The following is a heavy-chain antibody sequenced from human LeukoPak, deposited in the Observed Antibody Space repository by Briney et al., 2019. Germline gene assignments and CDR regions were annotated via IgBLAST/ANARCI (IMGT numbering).Heavy chain of an antibody. V-gene: IGHV1-2*02. CDR3: ARDRVAAAGLLDY. J-gene: IGHJ4*02. CDR2: INPNSGGT. Sequence: GASVTVSCKASGYTFTVYYMHWVRQAPGQGLEWMGWINPNSGGTNYAQKFQGRVTMTRDTSISTAYMELSRLRSDDTAVYYCARDRVAAAGLLDYWGQGTLVTVSS. CDR1: GYTFTVYY. D-gene: IGHD6-13*01.